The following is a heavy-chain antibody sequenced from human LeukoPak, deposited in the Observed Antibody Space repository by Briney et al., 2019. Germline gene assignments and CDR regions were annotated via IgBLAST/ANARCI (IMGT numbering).Heavy chain of an antibody. J-gene: IGHJ4*02. V-gene: IGHV1-18*01. Sequence: ASVTVSCKASGYTFINYGISWVRQAPGQGLEWMGWISAYNSAYNGNTHYAHQLQGRVTMTTDTSTNTGYMELRSLRSDDTAVYYCAREYGSGSYTGIDYWGQGTLVTVSS. CDR1: GYTFINYG. CDR3: AREYGSGSYTGIDY. D-gene: IGHD3-10*01. CDR2: ISAYNSAYNGNT.